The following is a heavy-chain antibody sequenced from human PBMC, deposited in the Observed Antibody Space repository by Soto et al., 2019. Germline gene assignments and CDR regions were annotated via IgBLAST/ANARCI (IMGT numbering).Heavy chain of an antibody. J-gene: IGHJ4*02. CDR3: ARASWEFVDQYYFDF. D-gene: IGHD3-10*01. V-gene: IGHV5-51*01. CDR1: GYRFATYL. CDR2: IYPGDSDI. Sequence: GESLKISCRGSGYRFATYLICWVRQMPVKGLEWMGIIYPGDSDIRYSPSFQGQVTISADNSITTAYLHWRSLKASDTAIYYCARASWEFVDQYYFDFCGQGALVTVSS.